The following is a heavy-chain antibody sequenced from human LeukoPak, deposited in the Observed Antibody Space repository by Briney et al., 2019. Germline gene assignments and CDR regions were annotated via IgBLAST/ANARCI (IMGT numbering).Heavy chain of an antibody. CDR3: ARDHYYDSSGFGYYYGMDV. CDR2: ISAYNGNT. CDR1: GYTFTSYG. D-gene: IGHD3-22*01. J-gene: IGHJ6*02. Sequence: XVTVSCKASGYTFTSYGISWVRQAPGQGLEWMGWISAYNGNTNYAQKLQGRVTMTTDTSTSTAYMELRSLRSDDTAVYYCARDHYYDSSGFGYYYGMDVWGQGTTVTVSS. V-gene: IGHV1-18*01.